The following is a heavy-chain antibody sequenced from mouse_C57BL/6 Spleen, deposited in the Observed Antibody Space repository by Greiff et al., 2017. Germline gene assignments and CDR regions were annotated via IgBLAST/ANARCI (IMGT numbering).Heavy chain of an antibody. CDR1: GYTFTDYN. Sequence: VQLKQCGPELVKPGASVKMSCKASGYTFTDYNMHWVKQSHGKSLEWIGYINPNNGGTSYNQKFKGKATLTVNKSSSTAYMELRSLTSEDSAVYYCARVHLLLRFSFAYWGQGTLVTVSA. CDR3: ARVHLLLRFSFAY. CDR2: INPNNGGT. J-gene: IGHJ3*01. D-gene: IGHD1-1*01. V-gene: IGHV1-22*01.